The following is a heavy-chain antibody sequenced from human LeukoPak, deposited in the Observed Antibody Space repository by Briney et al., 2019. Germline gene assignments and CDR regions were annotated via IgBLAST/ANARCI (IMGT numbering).Heavy chain of an antibody. V-gene: IGHV3-21*01. D-gene: IGHD3-22*01. CDR1: GFTFSSYS. J-gene: IGHJ3*02. CDR2: ISSSSSYI. Sequence: GGSLRLSCAASGFTFSSYSMNWVRQAPGKGLEWVSSISSSSSYIYYADSVKGRFTISRDNAKNSLYLQMNSLRAEDTAVYYCARERRNYDSGFDIWGQGTMVTVSS. CDR3: ARERRNYDSGFDI.